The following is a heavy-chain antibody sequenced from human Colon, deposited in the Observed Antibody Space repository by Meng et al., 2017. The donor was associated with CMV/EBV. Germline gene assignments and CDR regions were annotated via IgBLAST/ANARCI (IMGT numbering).Heavy chain of an antibody. CDR2: IYFSGST. CDR1: GGSISGYY. CDR3: AGGDCSGGGCYYFDS. Sequence: SETLSLTCTVSGGSISGYYWSWIRQPPGKGLEWIGYIYFSGSTNYNPSLKSRVTMSLDTSKNQFSLELSAVTAADTAVYYCAGGDCSGGGCYYFDSWGQGSLVTVSS. J-gene: IGHJ4*02. V-gene: IGHV4-59*01. D-gene: IGHD2-15*01.